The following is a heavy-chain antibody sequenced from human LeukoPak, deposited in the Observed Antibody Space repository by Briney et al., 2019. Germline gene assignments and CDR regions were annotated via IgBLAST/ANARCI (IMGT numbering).Heavy chain of an antibody. D-gene: IGHD6-13*01. J-gene: IGHJ5*02. CDR2: ISGSAAST. Sequence: PGGSLRLSCAASGFTFTTYAMNWVRQAPGKGLEWVSGISGSAASTYYADSVKGRFTISRDNSKNTLYLQMNNLRADDTAVYYCAKDSDELIAAAYNWFDPWGQGTLVTVSS. CDR1: GFTFTTYA. CDR3: AKDSDELIAAAYNWFDP. V-gene: IGHV3-23*01.